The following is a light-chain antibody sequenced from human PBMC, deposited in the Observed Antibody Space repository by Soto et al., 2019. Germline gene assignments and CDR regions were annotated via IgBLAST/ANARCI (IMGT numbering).Light chain of an antibody. CDR1: TSNIGNNY. V-gene: IGLV1-51*02. CDR2: QSN. CDR3: GSWDHSVSGFV. Sequence: VLTQPPSVSAAPGQRVTISCSGSTSNIGNNYVSWFQQLPGTAPKLIIYQSNRRPSGIPDRFAGSNSGTSATLGITGLQTEDEADYYCGSWDHSVSGFVFGTGTQLTVL. J-gene: IGLJ1*01.